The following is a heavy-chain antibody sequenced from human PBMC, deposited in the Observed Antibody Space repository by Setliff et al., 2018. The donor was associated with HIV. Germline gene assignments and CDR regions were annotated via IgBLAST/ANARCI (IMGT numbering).Heavy chain of an antibody. CDR2: INPYTRDT. Sequence: ASVKVSCNASGYTFNDYYIHWVRQAPGQGLGWMAWINPYTRDTNYAQKCQGRVTVTRDTSISTIYMELSGLRSDDTAVYYCARDREHDFDHWGQGTLVTVPS. J-gene: IGHJ4*02. V-gene: IGHV1-2*02. CDR3: ARDREHDFDH. CDR1: GYTFNDYY.